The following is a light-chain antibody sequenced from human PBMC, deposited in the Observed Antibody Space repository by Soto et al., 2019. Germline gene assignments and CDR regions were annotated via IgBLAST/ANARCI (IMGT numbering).Light chain of an antibody. V-gene: IGKV3-15*01. Sequence: EIVMTQSPATLSVSPRERATVSCRASQSVSSNLAWYQQKPGQAPRLLIYGASTRATGIPARFSGSGSGTEFTLTISSLQSEDFAVYYCQQYNNWPWTFGQGTKVDI. CDR3: QQYNNWPWT. CDR2: GAS. CDR1: QSVSSN. J-gene: IGKJ1*01.